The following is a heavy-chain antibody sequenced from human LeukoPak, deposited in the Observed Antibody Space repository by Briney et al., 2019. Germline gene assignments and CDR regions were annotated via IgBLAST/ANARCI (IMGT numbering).Heavy chain of an antibody. CDR1: GGSISSYY. Sequence: KPSETLSLTCTVSGGSISSYYWSWIRQPPGEGLEWIGSIYYSGSTYYNPSLTSRVTISVDTSKNQFSLKLNSVTATDTAVYYCARHYGPWGQGTLVTVSS. J-gene: IGHJ4*02. V-gene: IGHV4-59*08. D-gene: IGHD3-10*01. CDR2: IYYSGST. CDR3: ARHYGP.